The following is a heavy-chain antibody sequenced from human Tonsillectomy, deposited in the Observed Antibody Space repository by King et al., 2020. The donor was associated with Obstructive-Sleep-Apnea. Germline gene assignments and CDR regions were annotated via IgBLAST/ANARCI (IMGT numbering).Heavy chain of an antibody. CDR3: ARVGGGYNLDFYYGMDV. V-gene: IGHV1-18*01. CDR1: GYTFTNYG. Sequence: QLVQSGAEVKKPGASVKVSCKASGYTFTNYGITWVRQAPGHGPEWMGWFSAYNGNTNYAQKPQCRVTMTTDTSTSTAYMELRSLRSDDTAVYYCARVGGGYNLDFYYGMDVWGQGTTVTVSS. CDR2: FSAYNGNT. D-gene: IGHD5-24*01. J-gene: IGHJ6*02.